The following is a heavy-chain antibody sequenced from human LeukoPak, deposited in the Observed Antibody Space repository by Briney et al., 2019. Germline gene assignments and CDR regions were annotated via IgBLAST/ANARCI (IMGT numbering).Heavy chain of an antibody. Sequence: GGSLRLSCAASGFTFSSYGMHWVRQAPGKGLEWVAVISYDGSNKYYADSVKGRFTISRDNSKNTLYLQMNSLRAEDTAVYYCAKDSGYSSGWYFYYYYMDAWGKGTTVTVSS. CDR3: AKDSGYSSGWYFYYYYMDA. CDR1: GFTFSSYG. V-gene: IGHV3-30*18. D-gene: IGHD6-19*01. J-gene: IGHJ6*03. CDR2: ISYDGSNK.